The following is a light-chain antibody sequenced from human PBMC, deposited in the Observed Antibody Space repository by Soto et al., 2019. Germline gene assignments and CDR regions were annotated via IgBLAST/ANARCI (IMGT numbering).Light chain of an antibody. CDR2: GAS. CDR1: QSVSSY. J-gene: IGKJ1*01. V-gene: IGKV3-15*01. CDR3: QQYNNWLWT. Sequence: EIMLTQSPATLSLSPGERATLSCRASQSVSSYLAWYQQKPGQAPRLLLYGASTRATGIPARFSGSGSGTEFTLTISSLQSEDFAVYYCQQYNNWLWTFGQGTKVDIK.